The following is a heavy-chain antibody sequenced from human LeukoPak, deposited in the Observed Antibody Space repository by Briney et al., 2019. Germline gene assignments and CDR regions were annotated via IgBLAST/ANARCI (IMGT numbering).Heavy chain of an antibody. CDR3: AADHQLPQVGAFDY. Sequence: SVKVSCKASGFTFTSSAVQWVRQARGQRLEWIGWTVVGSGNTNYAQKFQERVTITRDMSTSTAYMELSSLRSEDTAVYYCAADHQLPQVGAFDYWGQGTLVTVSS. CDR1: GFTFTSSA. CDR2: TVVGSGNT. D-gene: IGHD2-2*01. J-gene: IGHJ4*02. V-gene: IGHV1-58*01.